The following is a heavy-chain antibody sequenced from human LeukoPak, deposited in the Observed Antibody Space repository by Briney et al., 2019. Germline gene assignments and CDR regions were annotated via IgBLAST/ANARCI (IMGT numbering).Heavy chain of an antibody. J-gene: IGHJ4*02. CDR1: GYSITSTYW. CDR3: ARVGGDDSTGHYSVDY. CDR2: LHHSGST. Sequence: SETLSLTCAVSGYSITSTYWWGWIRQTPGRGLEWIGSLHHSGSTSYSPSLKSRVTISVDTSKNQFSLRLSSVTAADTAVYYCARVGGDDSTGHYSVDYWGQGTLVTVSS. D-gene: IGHD3-22*01. V-gene: IGHV4-38-2*01.